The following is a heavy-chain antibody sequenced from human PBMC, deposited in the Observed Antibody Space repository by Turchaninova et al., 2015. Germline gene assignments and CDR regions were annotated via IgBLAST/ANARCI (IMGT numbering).Heavy chain of an antibody. Sequence: VHLLVCGGSLVQPGWFLGLMCAAVGFPLSRFAMSGCRQGPWKGLEWGSTISGSGTSTYYADSVEGRFTFSRDNSKNTLHLQMRGLRAEDTAVYFCAKGFYYDSSGYYYLFDYWGQGTLVTVSS. J-gene: IGHJ4*02. D-gene: IGHD3-22*01. V-gene: IGHV3-23*01. CDR1: GFPLSRFA. CDR2: ISGSGTST. CDR3: AKGFYYDSSGYYYLFDY.